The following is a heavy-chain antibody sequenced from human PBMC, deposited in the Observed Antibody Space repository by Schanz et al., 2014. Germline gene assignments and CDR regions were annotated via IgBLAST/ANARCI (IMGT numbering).Heavy chain of an antibody. CDR2: ISYDGSNK. J-gene: IGHJ6*02. CDR3: AKGMRYCSGGTCYDYYYYGLDV. CDR1: GFTLSSYA. D-gene: IGHD2-15*01. V-gene: IGHV3-30-3*01. Sequence: QVQLVESGGGVVQPGRSLRLSCAAYGFTLSSYAMHWVRQAPGKGLEWVAVISYDGSNKYYADSVKGRFTISRDNSENTLYLQMNSLSADDTAVFYCAKGMRYCSGGTCYDYYYYGLDVWGQGTTVTVSS.